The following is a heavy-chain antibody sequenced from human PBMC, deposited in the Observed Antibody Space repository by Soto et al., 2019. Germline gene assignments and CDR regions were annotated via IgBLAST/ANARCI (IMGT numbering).Heavy chain of an antibody. V-gene: IGHV3-21*05. CDR2: ISSSSSYI. CDR1: GFTFSSYS. CDR3: ARDRGAAALHY. J-gene: IGHJ4*02. D-gene: IGHD6-13*01. Sequence: EVQPVESGGGMVKTGGSLRLSCAPSGFTFSSYSLNWVRQAPGKGLEWVSEISSSSSYIYYADSVKGRFTISRDNAKNSLYLQMNSLSAQDTDVYYCARDRGAAALHYWVQGTLVTVSS.